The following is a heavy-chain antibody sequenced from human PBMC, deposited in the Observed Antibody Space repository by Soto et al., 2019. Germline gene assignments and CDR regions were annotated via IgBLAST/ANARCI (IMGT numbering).Heavy chain of an antibody. Sequence: PXESLSLSCTVSGGSISSGEYYWSWIRQPPGKGLEWIGYIYYSGSTYYNPSLKSRVTISVDTSKNQFSLKLSSVTAADTAVYYCARDENQTFQHWGQGTLVTVSS. CDR1: GGSISSGEYY. V-gene: IGHV4-30-4*01. J-gene: IGHJ1*01. CDR3: ARDENQTFQH. CDR2: IYYSGST.